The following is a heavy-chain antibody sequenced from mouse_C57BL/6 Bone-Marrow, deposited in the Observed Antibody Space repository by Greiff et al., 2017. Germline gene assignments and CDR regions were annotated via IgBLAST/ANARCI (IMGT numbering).Heavy chain of an antibody. Sequence: LQQPGAELVRPGSSVKLSCKASGYTFTSYWMDWVKQRPGQGLEWIGNIYPSDSETHYNQKFKDKATLTVDKSSSTAYMQLSSLTSEDSAVYYCARLEGYFDYWGQGTTLTVSS. V-gene: IGHV1-61*01. J-gene: IGHJ2*01. CDR1: GYTFTSYW. CDR2: IYPSDSET. CDR3: ARLEGYFDY.